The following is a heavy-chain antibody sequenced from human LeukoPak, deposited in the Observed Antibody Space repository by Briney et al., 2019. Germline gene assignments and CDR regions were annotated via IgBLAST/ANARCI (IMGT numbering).Heavy chain of an antibody. CDR2: IIPIFGTA. V-gene: IGHV1-69*13. CDR1: GGTFSSYA. D-gene: IGHD3-10*01. J-gene: IGHJ4*02. Sequence: GASVMVSCKASGGTFSSYAISWVRQAPGQGLEWMGGIIPIFGTANYAQKFQGRVTITADESTSTAYMELSSLRSEDTAVYYCARGRSHMVRGRVFDYWGQGTLVTVSS. CDR3: ARGRSHMVRGRVFDY.